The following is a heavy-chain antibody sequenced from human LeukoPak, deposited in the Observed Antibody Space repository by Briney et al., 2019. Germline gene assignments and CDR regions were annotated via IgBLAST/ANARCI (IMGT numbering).Heavy chain of an antibody. V-gene: IGHV1-69*06. Sequence: SVTVSCKASGGTFSSYAISWVRQAPGQGLEWMGGIIPIFGTANYAQKFQGRVTITADKSTSTAYMELSSLRSEDTAVYYCSKSHYYGSGIFDYWGQGTLVTVSS. CDR3: SKSHYYGSGIFDY. CDR1: GGTFSSYA. CDR2: IIPIFGTA. J-gene: IGHJ4*02. D-gene: IGHD3-10*01.